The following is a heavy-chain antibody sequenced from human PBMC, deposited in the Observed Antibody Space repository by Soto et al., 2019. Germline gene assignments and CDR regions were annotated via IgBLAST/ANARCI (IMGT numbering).Heavy chain of an antibody. J-gene: IGHJ4*02. V-gene: IGHV1-18*01. D-gene: IGHD6-19*01. CDR1: GYNFHNYC. CDR2: SSGRNGKT. Sequence: ASVKVSCKTSGYNFHNYCVNLVRQAPGQRPEWMGWSSGRNGKTKYAHKFQGRVTMTTETRTATAYMELMSLTTDDTAVYYCARDLPYSSGWKQGGFDYWGQGTLVTVSS. CDR3: ARDLPYSSGWKQGGFDY.